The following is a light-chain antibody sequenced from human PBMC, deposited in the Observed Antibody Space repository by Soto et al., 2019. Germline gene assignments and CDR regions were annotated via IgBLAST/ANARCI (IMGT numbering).Light chain of an antibody. CDR2: LNSDGSH. J-gene: IGLJ2*01. Sequence: QLVLTQSPSASASLGASVKLTCTLSSGHSSYAIAWHQQQPEKGPRYLMRLNSDGSHSKGDGIPDRFSGSSSGAERYLTISSLQSEDAADYYCQTWGSGIHVVFGGGTQLTVL. V-gene: IGLV4-69*01. CDR3: QTWGSGIHVV. CDR1: SGHSSYA.